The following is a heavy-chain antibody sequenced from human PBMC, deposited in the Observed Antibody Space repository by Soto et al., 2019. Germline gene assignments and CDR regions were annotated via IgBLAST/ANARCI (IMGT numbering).Heavy chain of an antibody. V-gene: IGHV3-30-3*01. CDR1: GFTFSSYA. J-gene: IGHJ4*02. CDR3: ARAGVAAAGRSAIDY. D-gene: IGHD6-13*01. CDR2: ISYDGSNK. Sequence: QVQLVESGGGVVQPGRSLRLSCAASGFTFSSYAMHWVRQAPGKGLAWVAVISYDGSNKYYADSVKGRFTISRDNSKKTLYLQMNSLRAEDTAVYYCARAGVAAAGRSAIDYWGQGTLVTVSS.